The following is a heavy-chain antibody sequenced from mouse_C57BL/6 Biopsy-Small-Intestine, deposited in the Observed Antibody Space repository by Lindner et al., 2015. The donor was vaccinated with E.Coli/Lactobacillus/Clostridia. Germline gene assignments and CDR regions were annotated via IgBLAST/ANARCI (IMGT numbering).Heavy chain of an antibody. J-gene: IGHJ4*01. D-gene: IGHD1-1*01. V-gene: IGHV10-3*01. CDR3: VRDPPFTTVVAPYAMDY. CDR1: GFTFNTYA. CDR2: IRSKSSNYAT. Sequence: VQLQESGGGLVQPKGSLKLSCAASGFTFNTYAMHWVRQAPGKGLEWVARIRSKSSNYATYYADSVKDRFTISRDDSQSMLYLQMNNLKTEDTAMYYCVRDPPFTTVVAPYAMDYWGQGTSVTVSS.